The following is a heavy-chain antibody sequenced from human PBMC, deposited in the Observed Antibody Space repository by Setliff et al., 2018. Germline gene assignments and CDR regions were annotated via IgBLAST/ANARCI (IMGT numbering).Heavy chain of an antibody. D-gene: IGHD6-13*01. CDR3: AKDNAYSSSWYYYYYYMDV. J-gene: IGHJ6*03. CDR2: ISGSGGRT. CDR1: GFTFSDYY. Sequence: GGSLRLSCAASGFTFSDYYMNWIRQAPGKGLEWVSAISGSGGRTYYADSVKGRFTISRDNSKNTLYLQMNSLRAEDTAVYYCAKDNAYSSSWYYYYYYMDVWGKGTTVTVSS. V-gene: IGHV3-23*01.